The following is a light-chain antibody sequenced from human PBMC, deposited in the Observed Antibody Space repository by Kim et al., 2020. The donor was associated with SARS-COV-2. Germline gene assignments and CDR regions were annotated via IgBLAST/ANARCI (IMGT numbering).Light chain of an antibody. J-gene: IGKJ4*01. Sequence: GDRVTLTCRTSRVVNNYLNWYQQNPGKAPTLLISTTSYLQNGVPSRFSGSGSETEFTLTISGLQPEDFATYYCQQSFSPPRTFGGGTKVDIK. CDR3: QQSFSPPRT. V-gene: IGKV1-39*01. CDR1: RVVNNY. CDR2: TTS.